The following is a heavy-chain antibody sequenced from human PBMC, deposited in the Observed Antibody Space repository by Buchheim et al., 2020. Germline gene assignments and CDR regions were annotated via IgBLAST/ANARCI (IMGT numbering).Heavy chain of an antibody. CDR3: ARGYDSSGYYTS. J-gene: IGHJ5*02. Sequence: QVQLVQSGAEVKKPGASVKVSCKASGYTFTGYYMHWVRQAPGQGLEWMGWINPNSCGTNYAQKFQGWVTMTRDKSISTASMELSRLRSDDTAVYYCARGYDSSGYYTSWGQGTL. V-gene: IGHV1-2*04. D-gene: IGHD3-22*01. CDR1: GYTFTGYY. CDR2: INPNSCGT.